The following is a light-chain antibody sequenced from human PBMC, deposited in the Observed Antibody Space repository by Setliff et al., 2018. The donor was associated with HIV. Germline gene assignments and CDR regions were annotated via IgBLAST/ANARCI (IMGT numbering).Light chain of an antibody. J-gene: IGLJ1*01. Sequence: QSALAQTASVSGSPGQSITIACTGTTSDIAAFKYISWYQQHPGTAPKLIIYEVSNRPSGVSYRFSGSKSGNTASLTISGLQAEDEADYYCSSYTRSSTRVFGTGTKVTVL. CDR1: TSDIAAFKY. V-gene: IGLV2-14*03. CDR2: EVS. CDR3: SSYTRSSTRV.